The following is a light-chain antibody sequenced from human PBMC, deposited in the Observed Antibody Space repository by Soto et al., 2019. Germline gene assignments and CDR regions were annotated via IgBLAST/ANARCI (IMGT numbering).Light chain of an antibody. CDR2: EVT. J-gene: IGLJ1*01. CDR3: RSYPNSTTKSCV. CDR1: SGDIGSYTC. V-gene: IGLV2-14*01. Sequence: QSALPQPASVSGSPGQSITVSCTGTSGDIGSYTCVAWYQQHSGKAPKLIISEVTDRPSGVSNLFSASKSGNTASLTISGLQDEYEADYSGRSYPNSTTKSCVFGTGTKLTVL.